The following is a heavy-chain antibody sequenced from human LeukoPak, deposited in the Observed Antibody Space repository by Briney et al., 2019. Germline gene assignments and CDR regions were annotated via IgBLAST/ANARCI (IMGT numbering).Heavy chain of an antibody. CDR1: GGSIRSLGYS. D-gene: IGHD5-12*01. J-gene: IGHJ5*02. Sequence: SETLSLTCSVSGGSIRSLGYSWGWIRQPPGKGLEWIASMYYTGTTYYNPSLRSRVTMSVDTSKNQFSLNLTSVTAADTAVFYCARSVSAYAGRGWFDPWGQGTLVTVSS. CDR3: ARSVSAYAGRGWFDP. CDR2: MYYTGTT. V-gene: IGHV4-39*07.